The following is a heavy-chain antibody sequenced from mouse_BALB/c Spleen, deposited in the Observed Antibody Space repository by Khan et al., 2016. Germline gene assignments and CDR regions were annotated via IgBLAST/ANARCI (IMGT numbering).Heavy chain of an antibody. Sequence: QVQLKQSGAELVRPGTSVKISCKASGYTFTNYWLGWVKQRPGHGLEWIGDIYPGGGYTNYNEKFKGKATLTADTSSSTAYMQLSNLTSEDSAVYFCARFYYGSSNWYFDVWGAETTITVSS. J-gene: IGHJ1*01. CDR2: IYPGGGYT. CDR1: GYTFTNYW. V-gene: IGHV1-63*02. CDR3: ARFYYGSSNWYFDV. D-gene: IGHD1-1*01.